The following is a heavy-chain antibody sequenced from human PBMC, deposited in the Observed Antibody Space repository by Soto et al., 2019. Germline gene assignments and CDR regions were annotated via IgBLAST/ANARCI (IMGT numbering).Heavy chain of an antibody. D-gene: IGHD3-9*01. CDR1: GYTFPRYA. CDR2: INPGNGNT. CDR3: ARRGALTSYYYGYYFDY. V-gene: IGHV1-3*01. Sequence: QVLLVPSGAEVKKPGASVKVSCKASGYTFPRYAMNWVRQAPGQSPEWMGWINPGNGNTKYSQGFQGRVTITRDTSASTAYMELSSLTSEDTAVYYCARRGALTSYYYGYYFDYGGQGTLVTVSS. J-gene: IGHJ4*02.